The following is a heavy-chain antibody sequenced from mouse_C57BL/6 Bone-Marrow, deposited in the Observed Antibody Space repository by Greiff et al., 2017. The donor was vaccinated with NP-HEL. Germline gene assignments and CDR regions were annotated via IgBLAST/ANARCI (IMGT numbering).Heavy chain of an antibody. CDR1: GYSITSGYY. Sequence: EVQVVESGPGLVKPSQSLSLTCSVTGYSITSGYYWNWIRQFPGNKLEWMGYISYDGSNNYNPSLKNRISITRDTSKNQFFLKLNSVTTEDTATYYCARGYYYGSSYDWYFDVWGTGTTVTVSS. D-gene: IGHD1-1*01. CDR3: ARGYYYGSSYDWYFDV. J-gene: IGHJ1*03. V-gene: IGHV3-6*01. CDR2: ISYDGSN.